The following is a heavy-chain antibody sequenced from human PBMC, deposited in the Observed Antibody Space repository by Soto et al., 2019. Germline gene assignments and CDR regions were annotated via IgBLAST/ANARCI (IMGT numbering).Heavy chain of an antibody. J-gene: IGHJ6*02. D-gene: IGHD5-18*01. Sequence: EVQLVESGGGLVQPGGSLRLSCAASGFTFNTYSMNWVRQAPGKGLEWVSYISSSSNTIYYADSVKGRFTISRDNAKSSLFLQMNSLRDQDTAVYFCARDRLYGVDAAMGYYYYYGMDVWGQGTTVTVSS. CDR2: ISSSSNTI. CDR1: GFTFNTYS. CDR3: ARDRLYGVDAAMGYYYYYGMDV. V-gene: IGHV3-48*02.